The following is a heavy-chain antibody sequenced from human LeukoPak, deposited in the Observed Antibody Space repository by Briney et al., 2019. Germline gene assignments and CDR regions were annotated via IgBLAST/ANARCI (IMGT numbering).Heavy chain of an antibody. CDR1: GYTFTSYD. CDR3: ARTPALYYYDSSGYYNDY. V-gene: IGHV1-8*03. CDR2: MNPNSGNT. D-gene: IGHD3-22*01. J-gene: IGHJ4*02. Sequence: ASVKVSCKASGYTFTSYDINWVRQATGQGLEWMGWMNPNSGNTGYAQKFQGRVTITRNTSISTAYMELRSLRSDDTAVYYCARTPALYYYDSSGYYNDYWGQGTLVTVSS.